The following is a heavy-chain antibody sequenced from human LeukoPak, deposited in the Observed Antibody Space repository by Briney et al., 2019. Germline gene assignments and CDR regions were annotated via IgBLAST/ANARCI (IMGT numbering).Heavy chain of an antibody. CDR3: VKDEIRVTMIVVSYSFDY. CDR1: GFTFNSYA. Sequence: GGSLRLSCAASGFTFNSYAMSWVRQAPGKGLEWVSSITGSGGTTYYADSVKGRFTISRDNSKNTLYLQMNSLRAEDTAIYYCVKDEIRVTMIVVSYSFDYWGQGTLVTVSS. J-gene: IGHJ4*02. V-gene: IGHV3-23*01. CDR2: ITGSGGTT. D-gene: IGHD3-22*01.